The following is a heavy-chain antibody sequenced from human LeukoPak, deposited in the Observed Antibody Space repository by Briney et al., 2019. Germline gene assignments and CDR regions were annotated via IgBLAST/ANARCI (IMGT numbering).Heavy chain of an antibody. CDR3: ARDRYSYGFNWFDP. CDR1: GYTFTSYD. V-gene: IGHV1-8*03. Sequence: ASVKVSCKASGYTFTSYDINWVRQATGQGLEWMGWMNPNSGNTGYAQKFQDRVTITRNTSISTAYMELSSLRSEDTAVYYCARDRYSYGFNWFDPWGQGTLVTVSS. D-gene: IGHD5-18*01. CDR2: MNPNSGNT. J-gene: IGHJ5*02.